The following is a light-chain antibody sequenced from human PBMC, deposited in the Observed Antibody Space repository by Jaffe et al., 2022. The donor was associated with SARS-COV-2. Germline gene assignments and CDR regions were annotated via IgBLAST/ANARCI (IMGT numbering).Light chain of an antibody. Sequence: EIVLTQSPGTLSVSPGEGATLSCRASQSVTSTFLAWYKQKPGQAPRLLIYDTSTRATGIPDRFSGSGSGTDFTLTISRLEPEDFAVYYCQQYGSSPGTFGQGTKVEI. J-gene: IGKJ1*01. V-gene: IGKV3-20*01. CDR2: DTS. CDR1: QSVTSTF. CDR3: QQYGSSPGT.